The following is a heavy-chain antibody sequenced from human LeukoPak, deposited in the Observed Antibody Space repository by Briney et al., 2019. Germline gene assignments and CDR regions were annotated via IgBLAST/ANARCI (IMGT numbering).Heavy chain of an antibody. D-gene: IGHD5-12*01. V-gene: IGHV3-30*04. CDR3: AKDQGGYVF. J-gene: IGHJ4*02. Sequence: PGRSLRLSCAASGFTFSSYAMHWVRQAPGKGLEWVAVISYDGSNKYYADSVKGRFTISRDNSKNTLYLQMNSLRAEDTAVYYCAKDQGGYVFGGQGTLVTVSS. CDR1: GFTFSSYA. CDR2: ISYDGSNK.